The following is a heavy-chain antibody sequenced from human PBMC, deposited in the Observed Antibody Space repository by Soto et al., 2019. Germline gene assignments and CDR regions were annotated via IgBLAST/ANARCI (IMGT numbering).Heavy chain of an antibody. CDR1: GYTFTSYY. D-gene: IGHD6-13*01. J-gene: IGHJ1*01. CDR2: IIPILGIA. V-gene: IGHV1-69*10. CDR3: ARVAAAGTTEYFQH. Sequence: SVKVSCKASGYTFTSYYMHWVRQAPGQGLEWMGGIIPILGIANYAQKFQGRVTIIADKSTSTAYMELSSLRSEDTAVYYCARVAAAGTTEYFQHWGQGTLVTVSS.